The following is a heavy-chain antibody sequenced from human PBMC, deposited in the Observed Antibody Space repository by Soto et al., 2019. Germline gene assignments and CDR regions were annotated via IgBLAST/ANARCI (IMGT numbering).Heavy chain of an antibody. J-gene: IGHJ5*02. D-gene: IGHD6-13*01. Sequence: LETLSLTCTVSGGSISSYYWSWIRQPPGKGLEWIGYIYYSGSTNYNPSLKSRVTISVXTXXXXFXLXLXXXTAAXTAVYYCARASDYISTKPFDPWGQGTLVTVSS. CDR3: ARASDYISTKPFDP. V-gene: IGHV4-59*01. CDR2: IYYSGST. CDR1: GGSISSYY.